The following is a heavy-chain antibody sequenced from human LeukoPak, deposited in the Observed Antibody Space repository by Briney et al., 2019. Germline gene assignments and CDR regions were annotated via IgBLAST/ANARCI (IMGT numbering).Heavy chain of an antibody. V-gene: IGHV4-61*02. CDR2: IYTSGST. Sequence: SETLSLTCTVSGGSISSGSYYWSWIRQPAGKGLEWIGRIYTSGSTNYNPSLKSRVTISVDTSKNQFSLKLSSVTAADTAVYYCATTKRGSYLNWFDPWGQGTLVTVSS. D-gene: IGHD1-26*01. J-gene: IGHJ5*02. CDR1: GGSISSGSYY. CDR3: ATTKRGSYLNWFDP.